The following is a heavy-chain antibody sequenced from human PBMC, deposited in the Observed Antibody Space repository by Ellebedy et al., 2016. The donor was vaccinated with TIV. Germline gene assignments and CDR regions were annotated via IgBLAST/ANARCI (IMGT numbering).Heavy chain of an antibody. CDR1: GFTFSSYA. CDR2: ISGSGGST. Sequence: GESLKISCSASGFTFSSYAMSWVRQAPGKGLEWVSAISGSGGSTYYADSVKGRFTISRDNSKNTLYLQMNSLRAEDTDVYYCAILAARPHYWGQGTLVTVSS. J-gene: IGHJ4*02. D-gene: IGHD6-6*01. CDR3: AILAARPHY. V-gene: IGHV3-23*01.